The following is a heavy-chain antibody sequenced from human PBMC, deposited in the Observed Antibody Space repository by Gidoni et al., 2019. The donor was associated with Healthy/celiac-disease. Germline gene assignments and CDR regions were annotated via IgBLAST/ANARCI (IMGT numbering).Heavy chain of an antibody. D-gene: IGHD2-2*01. CDR3: AREEYCSSTSCSASFDY. J-gene: IGHJ4*02. V-gene: IGHV3-33*01. Sequence: QVQLVESGGGVVEPGRSLRLSCAASGFTFSSYGMHWVRQAPGKGLEWVAVIWYDGSNKYYADSVKGRFTISRDNSKNTLYLQMNSLRAEDTAVYYCAREEYCSSTSCSASFDYWGQGTLVTVSS. CDR1: GFTFSSYG. CDR2: IWYDGSNK.